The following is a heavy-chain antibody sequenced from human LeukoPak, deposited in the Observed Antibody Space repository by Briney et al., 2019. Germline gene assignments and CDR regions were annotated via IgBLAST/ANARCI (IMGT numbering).Heavy chain of an antibody. D-gene: IGHD3-9*01. CDR1: GGTIRGFV. J-gene: IGHJ6*03. CDR3: TRGDDFLAAYNYMDV. V-gene: IGHV1-69*05. Sequence: GASVKVSCKASGGTIRGFVINWVRQAPGEGLEWMGRINTLSGTTNYTQKFQGRVTMTTDESTTTVFMELGRLTSEDTAVYYCTRGDDFLAAYNYMDVWGKGSSVIVSS. CDR2: INTLSGTT.